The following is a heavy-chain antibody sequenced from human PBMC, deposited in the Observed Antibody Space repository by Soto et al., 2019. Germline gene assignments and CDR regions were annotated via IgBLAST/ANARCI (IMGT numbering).Heavy chain of an antibody. CDR1: GGSISSYY. CDR2: IYYSGST. CDR3: ARVRFDYGSGGFDY. Sequence: QVQLQESGPGLVKPSETLSLTCTVSGGSISSYYWSWIRQPPGKGLEWIGYIYYSGSTNYNPSLKSRVTISVDTSKNQFSLKLSSVTAADTAVYYCARVRFDYGSGGFDYWGQGTLVTVSS. J-gene: IGHJ4*02. D-gene: IGHD3-10*01. V-gene: IGHV4-59*01.